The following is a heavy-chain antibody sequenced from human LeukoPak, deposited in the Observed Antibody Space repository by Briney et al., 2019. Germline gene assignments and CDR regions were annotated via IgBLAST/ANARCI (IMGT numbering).Heavy chain of an antibody. J-gene: IGHJ4*02. CDR2: IKQDGSEK. CDR3: ARDRSGSYFDY. V-gene: IGHV3-7*01. D-gene: IGHD6-19*01. Sequence: GGSLRLSCAASEFTFSSYWMSWVRQAPGKGLEWVANIKQDGSEKYYVDSVKGRFTISRDNAKNSLYLQMNSLRAEDTAVYYCARDRSGSYFDYWGQGTLVTVSS. CDR1: EFTFSSYW.